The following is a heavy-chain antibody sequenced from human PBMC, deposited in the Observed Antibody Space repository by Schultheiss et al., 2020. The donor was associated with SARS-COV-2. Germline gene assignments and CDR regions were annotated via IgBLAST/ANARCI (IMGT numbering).Heavy chain of an antibody. V-gene: IGHV4-59*01. CDR3: ARFMHSSSWPLDY. D-gene: IGHD6-13*01. Sequence: GSLRLSCTVSGGSISSYYWSWIRQPPGKGLEWIGYIYYSGSTNYNPSLKSRVTISVDTSKNQFSLKLSSVTAADTAVYYCARFMHSSSWPLDYWGQGTLVTVSS. CDR1: GGSISSYY. CDR2: IYYSGST. J-gene: IGHJ4*02.